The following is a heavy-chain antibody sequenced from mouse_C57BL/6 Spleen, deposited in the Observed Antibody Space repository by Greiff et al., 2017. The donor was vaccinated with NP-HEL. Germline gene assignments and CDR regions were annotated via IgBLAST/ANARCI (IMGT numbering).Heavy chain of an antibody. D-gene: IGHD2-4*01. CDR2: ISSGSSTI. V-gene: IGHV5-17*01. J-gene: IGHJ3*01. CDR3: ARTGDYDAWFAY. Sequence: EVKLVESGGGLVKPGGSLKLSCAASGFTFSDYGMHWVRQAPEKGLEWVAYISSGSSTIYYADTVKGRFTISRDNAKNTLFLQMTSLRSEDTAMYYCARTGDYDAWFAYWGQGTLVTVSA. CDR1: GFTFSDYG.